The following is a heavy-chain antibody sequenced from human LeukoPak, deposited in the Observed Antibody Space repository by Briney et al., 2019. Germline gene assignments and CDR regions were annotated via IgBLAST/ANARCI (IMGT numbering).Heavy chain of an antibody. CDR1: GGSISSGGNY. J-gene: IGHJ4*02. V-gene: IGHV4-31*03. Sequence: SETLSLTCTVSGGSISSGGNYWSWIRQHPGKGLEWIGYIYYSGSTYYNPSLKSRATISVDTSKNQFSLKLSSVTAADTAVYYCASSRSSTSFDYWGQGTLVTVSS. CDR3: ASSRSSTSFDY. CDR2: IYYSGST. D-gene: IGHD2-2*01.